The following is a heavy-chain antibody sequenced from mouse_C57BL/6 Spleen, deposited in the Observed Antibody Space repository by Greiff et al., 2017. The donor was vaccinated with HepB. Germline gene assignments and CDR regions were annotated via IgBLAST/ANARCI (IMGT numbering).Heavy chain of an antibody. CDR1: GYTFTDYY. Sequence: QVQLKESGAELVRPGASVKLSCKASGYTFTDYYINWVKQRPGQGLEWIARIYPGSGNTYYNEKFKGKATLTAEKSSSTAYMQLSSLTSEDSAVYFCARSAPTGYYAMDYWGQGTSVTVSS. V-gene: IGHV1-76*01. J-gene: IGHJ4*01. D-gene: IGHD4-1*02. CDR2: IYPGSGNT. CDR3: ARSAPTGYYAMDY.